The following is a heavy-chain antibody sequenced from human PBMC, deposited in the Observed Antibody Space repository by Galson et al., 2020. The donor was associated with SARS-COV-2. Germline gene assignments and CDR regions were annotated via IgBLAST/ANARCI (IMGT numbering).Heavy chain of an antibody. CDR2: INPNSGGT. D-gene: IGHD1-26*01. Sequence: GESLKISCKPSGYTFTGHYMHWVRQAPGQGLEWMGWINPNSGGTNYAQKFQGRVTMTRDTSISTAYMELSRLRSDDTAVYDCASPSMWELRDAFGIWGQGTMVTVSS. J-gene: IGHJ3*02. V-gene: IGHV1-2*02. CDR1: GYTFTGHY. CDR3: ASPSMWELRDAFGI.